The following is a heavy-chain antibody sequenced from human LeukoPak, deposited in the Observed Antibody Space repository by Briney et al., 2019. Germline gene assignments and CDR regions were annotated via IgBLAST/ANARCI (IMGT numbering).Heavy chain of an antibody. V-gene: IGHV3-48*01. CDR2: ISCRCSTI. CDR3: ARAPVTSCRGAYCYPFDY. D-gene: IGHD2-21*01. CDR1: GVTFSSYS. Sequence: PGGAPRLSCAASGVTFSSYSMKWGRQAPGEGVGGGSYISCRCSTIYYADSVKGRFTISRDNAKNSLYLQMNSLRAEDAAVYYCARAPVTSCRGAYCYPFDYWGQGTLVTVSS. J-gene: IGHJ4*02.